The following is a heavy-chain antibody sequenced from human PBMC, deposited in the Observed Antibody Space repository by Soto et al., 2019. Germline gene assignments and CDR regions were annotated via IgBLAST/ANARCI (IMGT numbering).Heavy chain of an antibody. D-gene: IGHD5-12*01. J-gene: IGHJ3*02. CDR1: GGSFSGYY. V-gene: IGHV4-34*01. CDR3: AKVFSKQKFLVATISRWADAFDI. CDR2: INHSGST. Sequence: SETLSLTCAVYGGSFSGYYWSWIRQPPGKGLEWIGEINHSGSTNYNPSLKSRVTISVDTSKNQFSLKLSSVTAADTAVYYCAKVFSKQKFLVATISRWADAFDIWGQGTMVTVSS.